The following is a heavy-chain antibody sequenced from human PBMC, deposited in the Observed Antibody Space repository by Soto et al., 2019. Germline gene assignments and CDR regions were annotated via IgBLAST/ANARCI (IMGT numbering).Heavy chain of an antibody. CDR2: IYPGDSDT. Sequence: PGESLKISCKGSGYSFATHWIGWVRQMPGKGLEWMGIIYPGDSDTRYSPSFQGQVTISVDKSISAAYLQWSSLKASDTAMYYCARQGTGWYFDYWGQGTVVTVSS. D-gene: IGHD6-19*01. V-gene: IGHV5-51*01. CDR1: GYSFATHW. J-gene: IGHJ4*02. CDR3: ARQGTGWYFDY.